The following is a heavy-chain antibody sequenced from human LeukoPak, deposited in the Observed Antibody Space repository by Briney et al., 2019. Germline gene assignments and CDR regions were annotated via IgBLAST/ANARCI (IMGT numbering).Heavy chain of an antibody. CDR1: GGSISSSSYY. CDR2: IYYSGST. V-gene: IGHV4-39*01. D-gene: IGHD6-13*01. Sequence: KPSETLSLTCTVSGGSISSSSYYWGWIRQPPGKGLDWIGSIYYSGSTYYNSSLKSRVTISVDTSKNQFSLKRSSVTAADTAVYYCARQWKIAAAGTFGHWGQGTLVTVSS. J-gene: IGHJ4*02. CDR3: ARQWKIAAAGTFGH.